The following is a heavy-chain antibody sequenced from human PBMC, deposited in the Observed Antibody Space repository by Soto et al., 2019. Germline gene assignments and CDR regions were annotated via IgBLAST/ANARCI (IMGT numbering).Heavy chain of an antibody. J-gene: IGHJ4*01. V-gene: IGHV4-30-2*01. CDR1: GGSISSGGYS. CDR2: IYHSGST. D-gene: IGHD6-6*01. Sequence: QLQLQESGSGLVKPSQTLSLTCAVSGGSISSGGYSWSWIRQPPGKGLEWIGYIYHSGSTYYNPSRQTLVTISVARSEHQFPLRLRSLTAADSAVYHCASANVVLPGRYFGYWGHGTLVTVSS. CDR3: ASANVVLPGRYFGY.